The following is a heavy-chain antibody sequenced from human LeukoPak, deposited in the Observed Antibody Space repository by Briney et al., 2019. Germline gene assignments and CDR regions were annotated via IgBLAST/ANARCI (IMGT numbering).Heavy chain of an antibody. CDR3: ARPYGSGSQLGYYYYGMDV. J-gene: IGHJ6*02. Sequence: ASVKVSCKASGGTLSSYAISWVRQPPGQGLEWMGRIIPILGIANYAQKFQARVTITADKSTSTAYMELSSLRTEDTAVYYCARPYGSGSQLGYYYYGMDVWGQGTTVTVSS. D-gene: IGHD3-10*01. CDR2: IIPILGIA. CDR1: GGTLSSYA. V-gene: IGHV1-69*04.